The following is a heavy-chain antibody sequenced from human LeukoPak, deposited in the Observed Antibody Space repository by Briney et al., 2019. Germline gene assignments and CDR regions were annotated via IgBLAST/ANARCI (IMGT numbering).Heavy chain of an antibody. V-gene: IGHV3-53*01. D-gene: IGHD6-13*01. CDR3: ATGIQEQQLVTGY. CDR1: GFTVSSNH. CDR2: IYSGANA. Sequence: PGGSLRLSCAASGFTVSSNHMYWVRQAPGKGLEWVSVIYSGANAYYADSVKGRFTISRDNSKNTLYLQMNGLRAEDTAVYYCATGIQEQQLVTGYWGQGTLVTVSS. J-gene: IGHJ4*02.